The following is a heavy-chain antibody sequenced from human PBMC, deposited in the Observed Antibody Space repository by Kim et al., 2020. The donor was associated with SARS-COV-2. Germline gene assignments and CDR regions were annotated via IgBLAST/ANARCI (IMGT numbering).Heavy chain of an antibody. CDR1: GFTFSSYE. D-gene: IGHD4-17*01. Sequence: GGSLRLSCAASGFTFSSYEMNWVRQAPGKGLEWVSYISSSGSTIYYADSVKGRFTISRDNAKNSLYLQMNSLRAEDPAVYYCARESGDYLRIYYYYGMDVWGQGTTVTVSS. J-gene: IGHJ6*02. CDR3: ARESGDYLRIYYYYGMDV. CDR2: ISSSGSTI. V-gene: IGHV3-48*03.